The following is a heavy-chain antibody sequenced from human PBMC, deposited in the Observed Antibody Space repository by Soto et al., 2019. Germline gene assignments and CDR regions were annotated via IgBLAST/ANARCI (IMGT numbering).Heavy chain of an antibody. Sequence: ASVKVSCKSSGYTFTSYAMHCVRQAPGQRLEWMGWINAGKGDTKYPQRFQGRVTITRDTSASTAYMELSSLRSEDTAVYYCARNILGGTTDYWGPGTLVTVSS. D-gene: IGHD1-7*01. CDR3: ARNILGGTTDY. J-gene: IGHJ4*02. V-gene: IGHV1-3*01. CDR1: GYTFTSYA. CDR2: INAGKGDT.